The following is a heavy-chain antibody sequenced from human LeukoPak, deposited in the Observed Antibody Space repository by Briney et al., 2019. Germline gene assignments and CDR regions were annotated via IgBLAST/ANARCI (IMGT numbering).Heavy chain of an antibody. CDR2: IYYSGST. V-gene: IGHV4-39*07. CDR1: GGSISSSSYY. J-gene: IGHJ6*02. D-gene: IGHD6-19*01. Sequence: SETLSLTCTVSGGSISSSSYYWGWIRQPPGKGLEWIGSIYYSGSTYYNPSLKSRVTISVDTSKNQFSLKLSSVTAADTAVYYCARCHSSGWSADYYYYGMDVWGQGTTVTVSS. CDR3: ARCHSSGWSADYYYYGMDV.